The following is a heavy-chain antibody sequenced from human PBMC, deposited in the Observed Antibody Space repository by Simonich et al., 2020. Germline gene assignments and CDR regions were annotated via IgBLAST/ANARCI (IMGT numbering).Heavy chain of an antibody. Sequence: QLQLQESGPGLVKPSETLSLTCTVSGGSISSSSYYWGWIRQPPGKGLEWIGSISYSGSTYYNPSLKSRVTISVDTAKNQFSLKLSSVTAADTAVYYCARHAGFAFDIWCQGTMVTVSS. V-gene: IGHV4-39*01. D-gene: IGHD6-13*01. CDR2: ISYSGST. CDR1: GGSISSSSYY. J-gene: IGHJ3*02. CDR3: ARHAGFAFDI.